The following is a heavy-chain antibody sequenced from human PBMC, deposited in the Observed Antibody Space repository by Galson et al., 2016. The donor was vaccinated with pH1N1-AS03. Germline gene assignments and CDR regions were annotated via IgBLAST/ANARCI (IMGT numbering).Heavy chain of an antibody. D-gene: IGHD6-19*01. V-gene: IGHV3-11*01. Sequence: SLRLSCAASGFTFSDYYMTWIRQAAGKGLEWVSYIGSSGDSIYYADSVKGRFTISRDNAKNSLYLQMNSLRAEDTAVYYCARVSGWLNFDYWGQGTLVTVSS. CDR3: ARVSGWLNFDY. CDR2: IGSSGDSI. CDR1: GFTFSDYY. J-gene: IGHJ4*02.